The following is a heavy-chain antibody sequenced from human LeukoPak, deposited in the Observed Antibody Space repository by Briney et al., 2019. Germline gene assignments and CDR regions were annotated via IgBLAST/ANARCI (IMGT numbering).Heavy chain of an antibody. V-gene: IGHV4-59*01. CDR2: VHYSGST. Sequence: PSETLSLTCTVSGGSFSGYYWSWIRQPPGKGLDWIAHVHYSGSTNYNPSLKSRVIISVDTSKNQFSLKLSSVTAADTAVYYCAMREERRCSSTSYVGCEDAFDIWGQGTMVTVSS. J-gene: IGHJ3*02. CDR1: GGSFSGYY. CDR3: AMREERRCSSTSYVGCEDAFDI. D-gene: IGHD2-2*01.